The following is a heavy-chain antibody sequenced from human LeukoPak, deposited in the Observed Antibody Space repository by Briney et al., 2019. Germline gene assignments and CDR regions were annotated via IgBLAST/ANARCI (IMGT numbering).Heavy chain of an antibody. CDR2: IYYSGST. J-gene: IGHJ4*02. D-gene: IGHD3-3*01. CDR3: ARDAGNTIFGLDY. V-gene: IGHV4-31*03. CDR1: GGSISRGGYY. Sequence: SQTLSLTCTVSGGSISRGGYYWSWIRQHPGKGLEWIGYIYYSGSTYYNPSLKSRVTISVDTSKNQFSLKLSSVTAADTAVYYCARDAGNTIFGLDYWGQGTLVTVSS.